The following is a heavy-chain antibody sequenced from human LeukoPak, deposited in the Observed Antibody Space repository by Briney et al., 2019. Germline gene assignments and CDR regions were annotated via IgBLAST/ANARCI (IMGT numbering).Heavy chain of an antibody. Sequence: SETLSLTCAVYGGSFSGYYWSWIRQPPGKGLEWIGEINHSGSTNYNPSLKSRVTISVDTSKNQFSLKLSSVTAADTAVYYRVRAYSGSYYVWFDPWGQGTLVTVSS. CDR2: INHSGST. J-gene: IGHJ5*02. CDR3: VRAYSGSYYVWFDP. D-gene: IGHD1-26*01. V-gene: IGHV4-34*01. CDR1: GGSFSGYY.